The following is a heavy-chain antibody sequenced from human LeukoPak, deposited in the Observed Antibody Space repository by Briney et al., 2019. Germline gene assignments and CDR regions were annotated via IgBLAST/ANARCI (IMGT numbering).Heavy chain of an antibody. D-gene: IGHD5-18*01. Sequence: VGSLRLSCAASGLTLSGYLMRCVRHAPGKGLVWVSRINGDASSTSYADSVKGRFTISTDNAKSTLYLKMNSLGVEDTAVYYCARARGNTYGYFEYWGQGTLVTVSS. CDR2: INGDASST. CDR3: ARARGNTYGYFEY. J-gene: IGHJ4*02. V-gene: IGHV3-74*01. CDR1: GLTLSGYL.